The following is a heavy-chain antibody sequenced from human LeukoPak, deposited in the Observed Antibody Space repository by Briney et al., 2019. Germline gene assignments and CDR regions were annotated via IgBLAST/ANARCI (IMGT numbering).Heavy chain of an antibody. CDR2: IRSKANSYAK. Sequence: PGGSLRLSCAASGFTFSGSAMHWARQASGKGLEWVGRIRSKANSYAKAYAASVKGRFTISRDDSKNAAYLQMNSLKTEDTAVYYCTRQKSAAGPFDYWGQGTLVTVSS. V-gene: IGHV3-73*01. J-gene: IGHJ4*02. CDR3: TRQKSAAGPFDY. CDR1: GFTFSGSA. D-gene: IGHD6-13*01.